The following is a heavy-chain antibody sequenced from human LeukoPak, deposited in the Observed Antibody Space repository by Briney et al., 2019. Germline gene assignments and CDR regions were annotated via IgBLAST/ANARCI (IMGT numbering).Heavy chain of an antibody. J-gene: IGHJ4*02. CDR3: ARGLLWFGELDSN. CDR2: INAGDGNT. V-gene: IGHV1-3*01. CDR1: GYTFTSYA. Sequence: ASVKVSCKASGYTFTSYAMHWVRQAPGQRLEWMGWINAGDGNTKYSQKFQGRVTITRDTSASTAYVELSSLRSEDTAVYYCARGLLWFGELDSNWGQGTLVTVSS. D-gene: IGHD3-10*01.